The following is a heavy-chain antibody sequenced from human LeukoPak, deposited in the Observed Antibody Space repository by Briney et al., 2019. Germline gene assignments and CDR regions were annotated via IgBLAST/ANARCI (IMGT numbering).Heavy chain of an antibody. CDR3: ARFTAMPHYYYYYMDV. J-gene: IGHJ6*03. CDR2: IYHSGST. V-gene: IGHV4-38-2*01. CDR1: GYSISSGYY. Sequence: TSETLSLTCAVSGYSISSGYYWGWIRQPPGKGLEWIGSIYHSGSTYYNPSLKSRVTISVDTSKNQFSLKLSSVAAADTAVYYCARFTAMPHYYYYYMDVWGKGTTVTVSS. D-gene: IGHD5-18*01.